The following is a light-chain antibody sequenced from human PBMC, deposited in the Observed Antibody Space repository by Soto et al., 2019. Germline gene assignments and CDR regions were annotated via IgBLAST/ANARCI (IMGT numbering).Light chain of an antibody. V-gene: IGLV2-14*01. J-gene: IGLJ1*01. CDR1: SSDVGGYNY. Sequence: QSALTQPASVSGSPGQSITISCTGTSSDVGGYNYLSWYQQHPGKAPKLMIYDVSNRPSGVSNRFSGSKSGNTASLTISGLQAEDEADYYCSSYTSSSTAVFGTGTKVTVL. CDR2: DVS. CDR3: SSYTSSSTAV.